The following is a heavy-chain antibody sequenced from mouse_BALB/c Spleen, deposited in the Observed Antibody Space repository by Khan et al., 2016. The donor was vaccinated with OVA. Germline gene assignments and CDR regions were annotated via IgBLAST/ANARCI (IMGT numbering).Heavy chain of an antibody. Sequence: QVQLQQPGAELAKPGASVKMSCKASGYTFTSYWMHWVKQRPGQGLEWIGYINPRTGYTEYNQRFTDKATLTAAKSSSPAYLQLSSLTSEESAVYYCANHGSSSAWLTYWGQGTLVTVSA. CDR2: INPRTGYT. D-gene: IGHD1-1*01. CDR3: ANHGSSSAWLTY. V-gene: IGHV1-7*01. J-gene: IGHJ3*01. CDR1: GYTFTSYW.